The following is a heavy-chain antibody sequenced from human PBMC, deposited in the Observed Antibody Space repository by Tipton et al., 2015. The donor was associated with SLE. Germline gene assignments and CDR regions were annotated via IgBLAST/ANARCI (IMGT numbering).Heavy chain of an antibody. CDR3: ARQGGRQWFDP. J-gene: IGHJ5*02. CDR2: IYYSGST. Sequence: TLSLTCSVSGASISRGPYHWGWLRQTPGKGLEWIGNIYYSGSTYYNPSLKSRVTISVDTSKNQFSLKLSSVTAADTAVYYCARQGGRQWFDPWGQGTLVTVSS. D-gene: IGHD3-16*01. V-gene: IGHV4-39*01. CDR1: GASISRGPYH.